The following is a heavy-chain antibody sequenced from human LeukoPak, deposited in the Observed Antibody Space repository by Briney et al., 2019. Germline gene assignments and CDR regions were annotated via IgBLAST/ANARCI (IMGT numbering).Heavy chain of an antibody. V-gene: IGHV3-9*01. D-gene: IGHD3-22*01. J-gene: IGHJ4*02. CDR2: ISWNSGSI. CDR1: GFTFDDYA. CDR3: AKDMGVYYDSSGYFDY. Sequence: GGSLRLSCAASGFTFDDYAMHSVRQAPGKGLEWVSGISWNSGSIGYADSVKGRFTISRDNAKSSLYLQMNSLRAEDTALYYCAKDMGVYYDSSGYFDYWGQGTLVTVSS.